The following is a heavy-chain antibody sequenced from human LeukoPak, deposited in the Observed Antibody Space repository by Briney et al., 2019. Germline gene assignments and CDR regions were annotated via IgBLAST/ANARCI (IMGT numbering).Heavy chain of an antibody. V-gene: IGHV4-59*01. Sequence: PSGTLSLTCTVSGGSISSYYWSWIRQPPGKGLEWIGYIYYSGSTNYNPSLKSRVTISVDTSKNQFSLKLSSVTAADTAVYYCARSPGWFDPWGQGTLVTVSS. CDR1: GGSISSYY. CDR2: IYYSGST. J-gene: IGHJ5*02. CDR3: ARSPGWFDP.